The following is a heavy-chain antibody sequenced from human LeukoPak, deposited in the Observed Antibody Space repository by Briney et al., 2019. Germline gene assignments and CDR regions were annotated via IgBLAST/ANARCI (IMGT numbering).Heavy chain of an antibody. CDR2: INPSGGST. CDR3: ARGHNIGYDFWSGYYTWFDP. V-gene: IGHV1-46*01. D-gene: IGHD3-3*01. J-gene: IGHJ5*02. CDR1: GYTFTSYY. Sequence: ASVKVSCKASGYTFTSYYMHWVRQAPGQGLEWMGIINPSGGSTSYAQKFQGRVTMTRDTSTSTVYMELSSLRSEDTAVYYCARGHNIGYDFWSGYYTWFDPWGQGTLVTVSS.